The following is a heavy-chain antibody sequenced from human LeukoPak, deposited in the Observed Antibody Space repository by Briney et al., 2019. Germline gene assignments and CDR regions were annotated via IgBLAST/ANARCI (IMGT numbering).Heavy chain of an antibody. CDR1: GGSISSSSYY. CDR3: ARARRTSSGYYQEVFDY. D-gene: IGHD3-22*01. Sequence: PSETLSLTCTVSGGSISSSSYYWGWIRQPPGKGLEWIGSIYYSGSTYYNPSLKSRVTISVDTSKNQFSLKLSSVTAADTAVYYCARARRTSSGYYQEVFDYWGQGTLVTVSS. CDR2: IYYSGST. J-gene: IGHJ4*02. V-gene: IGHV4-39*07.